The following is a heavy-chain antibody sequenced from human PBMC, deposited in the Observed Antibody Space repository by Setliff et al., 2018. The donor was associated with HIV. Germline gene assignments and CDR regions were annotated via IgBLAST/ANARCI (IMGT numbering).Heavy chain of an antibody. CDR2: IYHSGST. CDR1: GYSISSGYY. Sequence: PSETLSLTCAVSGYSISSGYYWGWIRQTPGKGLEWIGSIYHSGSTNYNPSLKSRVTISVDTSKNQFFLKLSSVTAADTAVYYCARSPVGTPEYYFDYWGQGTLVTVSS. V-gene: IGHV4-38-2*01. CDR3: ARSPVGTPEYYFDY. D-gene: IGHD1-26*01. J-gene: IGHJ4*02.